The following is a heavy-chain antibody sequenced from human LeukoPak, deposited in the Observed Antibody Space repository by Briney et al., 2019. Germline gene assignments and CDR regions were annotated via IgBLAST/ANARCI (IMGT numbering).Heavy chain of an antibody. CDR2: AYYTGST. Sequence: PSETLSLTCTVSGGSISSGPYDWGWIRQPPGEVLEWIASAYYTGSTYSSPSLRSRVTISVDTSRSQFSLRLRSVTAADTAVYYCVRSKTTGTYYFDYWGRGTLVTVSS. CDR1: GGSISSGPYD. D-gene: IGHD1-7*01. V-gene: IGHV4-39*01. J-gene: IGHJ4*02. CDR3: VRSKTTGTYYFDY.